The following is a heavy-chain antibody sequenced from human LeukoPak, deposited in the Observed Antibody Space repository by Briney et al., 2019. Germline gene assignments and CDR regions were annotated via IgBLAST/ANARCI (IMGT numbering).Heavy chain of an antibody. CDR1: GFTFSSYA. Sequence: GGSLRLSCAASGFTFSSYAMSWVRQAPGKGLEWVSAISGSGGSTYYADSVKGRFTISKDNSKNTLYLQMNSLRAEDTAVYYCAKLGYGDTAGYFDYWGQGTLVTVSS. J-gene: IGHJ4*02. V-gene: IGHV3-23*01. CDR3: AKLGYGDTAGYFDY. D-gene: IGHD4-17*01. CDR2: ISGSGGST.